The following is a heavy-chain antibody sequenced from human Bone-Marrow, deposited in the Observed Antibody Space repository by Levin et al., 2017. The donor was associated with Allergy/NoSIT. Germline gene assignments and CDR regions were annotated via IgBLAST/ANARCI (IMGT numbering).Heavy chain of an antibody. Sequence: SETLSLTCGVSDGSISSSNWWTWVRQPPGKGLAWIGEIYHSGSTNYNPSPKSRVTITVEKSKNQFSLKLSSVTAADTAVYYCARRNVLAPGEDWFDPWGQGTLVTVSS. CDR3: ARRNVLAPGEDWFDP. V-gene: IGHV4-4*02. J-gene: IGHJ5*02. CDR1: DGSISSSNW. CDR2: IYHSGST. D-gene: IGHD7-27*01.